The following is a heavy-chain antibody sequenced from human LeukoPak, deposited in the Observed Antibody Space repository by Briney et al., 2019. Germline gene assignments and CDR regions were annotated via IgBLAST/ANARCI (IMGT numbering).Heavy chain of an antibody. CDR1: GFTFSSYS. Sequence: PGGSLRLSCAASGFTFSSYSMNWVRHAPGKGLEWVSSISSSSYIYYADSVKGRFTISRDNAKNSLYLQMNSLRAEDTAVYYCARDLPDIVVVVAASIGNWFDPWGQGTLVTVSS. V-gene: IGHV3-21*01. J-gene: IGHJ5*02. CDR2: ISSSSYI. D-gene: IGHD2-15*01. CDR3: ARDLPDIVVVVAASIGNWFDP.